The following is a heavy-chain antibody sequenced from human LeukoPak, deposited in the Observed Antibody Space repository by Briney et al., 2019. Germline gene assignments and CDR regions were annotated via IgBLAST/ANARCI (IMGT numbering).Heavy chain of an antibody. J-gene: IGHJ4*02. V-gene: IGHV3-30*18. CDR3: AKIGGYSYGPVGY. Sequence: VAMISYDGSNKYYADSVKGRLTISRDNSKNTLYLQMNSLRAEDTAVYYCAKIGGYSYGPVGYWGQGTLVTVSS. D-gene: IGHD5-18*01. CDR2: ISYDGSNK.